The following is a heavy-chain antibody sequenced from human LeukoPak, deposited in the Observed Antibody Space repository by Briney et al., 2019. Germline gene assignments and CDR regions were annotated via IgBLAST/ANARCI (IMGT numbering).Heavy chain of an antibody. CDR3: AKDVAQRVVQQLRTGSRVLSPYYYGMDV. V-gene: IGHV3-23*01. Sequence: PGGSLRLSCAASGFTFSSYAMSWVRQAPGKGLEWVSAISGSGGSTYYADSVKGRFTNSRDNSKNTLYLQMNSLRAEDTAVYYCAKDVAQRVVQQLRTGSRVLSPYYYGMDVWGQGTTVTVSS. D-gene: IGHD1-1*01. CDR2: ISGSGGST. CDR1: GFTFSSYA. J-gene: IGHJ6*02.